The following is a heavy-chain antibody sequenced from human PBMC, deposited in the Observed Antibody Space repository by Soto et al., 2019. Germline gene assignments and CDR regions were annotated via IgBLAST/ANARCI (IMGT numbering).Heavy chain of an antibody. CDR3: ARSLGYSSSWEPFDP. D-gene: IGHD6-13*01. V-gene: IGHV1-3*01. CDR2: INAGNGNT. CDR1: GYTFTSYA. Sequence: ASVKVSCKASGYTFTSYAMHWVRQAPGQRLEWMGWINAGNGNTKYSQKFQGRVTITRDTSASTAYMELSSLRSEDTAVYYCARSLGYSSSWEPFDPWGQGTLVTVSS. J-gene: IGHJ5*02.